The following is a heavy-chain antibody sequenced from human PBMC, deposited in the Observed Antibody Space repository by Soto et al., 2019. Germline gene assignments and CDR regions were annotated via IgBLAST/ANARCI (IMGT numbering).Heavy chain of an antibody. Sequence: QVQLQESGPGLVKPSETLSLTCSVSGGSISNHYWSWIRQPPGKGLELIGYIYDNGNTNYNPSLKSRVTISVDTSRNQISLKLTTVTAADTAVYYCTRANWYSEYWGQGTLVTVSS. CDR2: IYDNGNT. D-gene: IGHD7-27*01. CDR3: TRANWYSEY. V-gene: IGHV4-59*11. J-gene: IGHJ4*02. CDR1: GGSISNHY.